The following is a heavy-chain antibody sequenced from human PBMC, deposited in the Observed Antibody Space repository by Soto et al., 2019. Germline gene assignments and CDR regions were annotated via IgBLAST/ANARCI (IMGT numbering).Heavy chain of an antibody. CDR2: GYPGDSDT. Sequence: PVEPLKISCNVSGDSITSYWICWVRKIHEKGMEWMGIGYPGDSDTRYSPSFQGQVTISADKSISTAYLQWSSLKASDTAMYYCARGATRVVVITPFDYWGQGTLVTVSS. V-gene: IGHV5-51*01. CDR1: GDSITSYW. CDR3: ARGATRVVVITPFDY. J-gene: IGHJ4*02. D-gene: IGHD3-22*01.